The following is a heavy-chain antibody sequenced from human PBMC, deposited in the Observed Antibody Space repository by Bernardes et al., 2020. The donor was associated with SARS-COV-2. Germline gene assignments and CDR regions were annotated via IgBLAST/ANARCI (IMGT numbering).Heavy chain of an antibody. CDR3: ARGKDGYNYAFDS. J-gene: IGHJ3*02. D-gene: IGHD5-12*01. Sequence: SLRLSCVASGFTSSTYAMSWVRQAPGKGLEWVSTINVSGGITYYADSVKGRFTISRDISKNTLSLQMNSLRAEDTALYYCARGKDGYNYAFDSWGQGTMVSVSS. CDR2: INVSGGIT. CDR1: GFTSSTYA. V-gene: IGHV3-23*01.